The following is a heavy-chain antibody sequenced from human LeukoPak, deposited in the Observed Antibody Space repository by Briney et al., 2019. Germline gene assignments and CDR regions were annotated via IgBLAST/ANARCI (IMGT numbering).Heavy chain of an antibody. CDR3: AKESTVTPGSVNWFDS. J-gene: IGHJ5*01. Sequence: GGSLRLSCAASGFTFSDYNMNWVRQAPGKGLEWVAYITISTGIIYYADSVKGRFTISRDNFKNRLFLQTKSLRAEDTAVYYCAKESTVTPGSVNWFDSWGQGTLVTVSS. CDR1: GFTFSDYN. D-gene: IGHD4-17*01. CDR2: ITISTGII. V-gene: IGHV3-48*01.